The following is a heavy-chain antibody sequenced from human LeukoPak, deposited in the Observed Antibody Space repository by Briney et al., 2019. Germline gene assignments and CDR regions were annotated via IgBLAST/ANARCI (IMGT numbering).Heavy chain of an antibody. CDR2: ITPNSGGT. CDR3: ASPGDIVANYAREFDY. J-gene: IGHJ4*02. D-gene: IGHD5-12*01. CDR1: GYTFTGYY. Sequence: SLKVSCKASGYTFTGYYMHWVRQAPGQGLEWMGWITPNSGGTNYAQKFQGRVTMTRDTSISTAYMELSRLRSDDTAVYYCASPGDIVANYAREFDYWGQGTLVTVS. V-gene: IGHV1-2*02.